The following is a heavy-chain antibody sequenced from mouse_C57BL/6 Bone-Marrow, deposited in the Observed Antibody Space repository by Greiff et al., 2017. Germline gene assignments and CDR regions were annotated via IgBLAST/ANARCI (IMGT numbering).Heavy chain of an antibody. J-gene: IGHJ2*01. Sequence: EVKLMESGPGLVKPSQSLSLTCSVTGYSITSGYYWNWIRQFPGNKLEWMGYISYDGSNNYNPSLKNRISITRDTSKNQFFLKLNSVTTEDTATYYCAREGRGPYYFDYWGQGTTLTVSS. V-gene: IGHV3-6*01. CDR2: ISYDGSN. CDR1: GYSITSGYY. CDR3: AREGRGPYYFDY.